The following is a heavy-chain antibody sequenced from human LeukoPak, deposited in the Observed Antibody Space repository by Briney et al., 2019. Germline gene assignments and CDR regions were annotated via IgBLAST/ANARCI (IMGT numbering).Heavy chain of an antibody. V-gene: IGHV3-30*18. J-gene: IGHJ4*02. CDR2: ISYDGSNK. Sequence: GGSLRLSCAASGFTFSSYGMHWVRQAPGKGLEWVAVISYDGSNKYYADSVKGRFTISRDNSKNTLYLQMNSLRAEDTAVYYCAKVAAAQVTAKCYFDYWGQGTLVTVSS. CDR3: AKVAAAQVTAKCYFDY. CDR1: GFTFSSYG. D-gene: IGHD6-13*01.